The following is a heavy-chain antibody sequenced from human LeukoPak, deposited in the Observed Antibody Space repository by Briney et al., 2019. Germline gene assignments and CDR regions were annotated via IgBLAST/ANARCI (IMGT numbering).Heavy chain of an antibody. CDR2: ISGSDGST. Sequence: GGSLRLSCAASTFTFSSYAMTWVRQAPGKGLEWVSAISGSDGSTYYADSVKGRSTISRDNLKNTLYLQMNSLRAEDTAIYYCAKHQYSTGWFLKYWGQGTLVTVSS. D-gene: IGHD6-19*01. V-gene: IGHV3-23*01. J-gene: IGHJ4*02. CDR3: AKHQYSTGWFLKY. CDR1: TFTFSSYA.